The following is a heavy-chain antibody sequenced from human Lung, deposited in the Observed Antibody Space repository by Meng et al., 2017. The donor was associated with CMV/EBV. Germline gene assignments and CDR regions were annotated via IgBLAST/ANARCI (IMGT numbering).Heavy chain of an antibody. CDR1: GYTFTSYA. CDR2: INAGNGNT. Sequence: QVQLVQSGAEVKTPGASVKVSCKASGYTFTSYAMHWVRQAPGQRLEWMGWINAGNGNTKYSQRFQGRVTITRDTSASTAYMELSSLRSEDTTVYYCARAGYDSSGYYPQPFDYWGQGTLVTVSS. D-gene: IGHD3-22*01. J-gene: IGHJ4*02. CDR3: ARAGYDSSGYYPQPFDY. V-gene: IGHV1-3*01.